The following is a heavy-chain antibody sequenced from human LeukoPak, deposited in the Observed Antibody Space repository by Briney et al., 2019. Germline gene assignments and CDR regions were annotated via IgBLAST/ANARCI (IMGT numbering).Heavy chain of an antibody. CDR1: GYTFTSYG. D-gene: IGHD2-2*01. J-gene: IGHJ6*02. CDR2: ISAYNGNT. V-gene: IGHV1-18*01. Sequence: ASVTVSCKASGYTFTSYGISWVRQAPGQGLEWMGWISAYNGNTNYAQKLQGRVTMTTDTSTSTAYMELRSLRSDDTAVYYCARVIWNIVVVPAAMNLYYYYGMDVWGQGTTVTVSS. CDR3: ARVIWNIVVVPAAMNLYYYYGMDV.